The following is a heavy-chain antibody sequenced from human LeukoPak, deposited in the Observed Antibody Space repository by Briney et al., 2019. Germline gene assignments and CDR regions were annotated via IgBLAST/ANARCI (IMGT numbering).Heavy chain of an antibody. D-gene: IGHD6-13*01. Sequence: SETLSLTCTVSGGSISSGSYYWSWIRQPAGKGLEWIGRIYTSGSTNYNPSLKSRVTISVDTSKNQFSLQLNSVTAADTAVYYCARGRGSSWYYFDYWGQGTLVTVSS. CDR3: ARGRGSSWYYFDY. CDR1: GGSISSGSYY. V-gene: IGHV4-61*02. J-gene: IGHJ4*02. CDR2: IYTSGST.